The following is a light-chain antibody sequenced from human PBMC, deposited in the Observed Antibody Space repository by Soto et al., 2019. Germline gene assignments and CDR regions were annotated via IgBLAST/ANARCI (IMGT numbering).Light chain of an antibody. Sequence: DIQMTQSPSSLSASVGDRVTITCRASQSISSYLNWYQQKPGKAPKLLISVASTLQSGVPSRFSGSGSGTDFTLTISALQPEDFATYYCQQAHSFPFTFGPGTKV. J-gene: IGKJ3*01. CDR3: QQAHSFPFT. V-gene: IGKV1-39*01. CDR2: VAS. CDR1: QSISSY.